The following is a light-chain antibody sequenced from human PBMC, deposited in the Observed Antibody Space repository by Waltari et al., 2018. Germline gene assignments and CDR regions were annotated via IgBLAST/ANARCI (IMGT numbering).Light chain of an antibody. J-gene: IGLJ2*01. CDR2: RND. Sequence: QYVLTQPPSASGTPGQRVTISCSGSSSNIGSNVVNWYQQVPGTTPKLLIYRNDQRPSGVPDRFSGSKSGTSASLAISGLRSEDEADYYCAAWDDKLGGRWEFGGGTKLTVL. CDR3: AAWDDKLGGRWE. CDR1: SSNIGSNV. V-gene: IGLV1-47*01.